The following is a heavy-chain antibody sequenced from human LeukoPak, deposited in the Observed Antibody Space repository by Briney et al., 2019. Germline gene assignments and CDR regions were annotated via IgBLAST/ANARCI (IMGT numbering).Heavy chain of an antibody. Sequence: GGSLRLSCAASGFTFSSYSMNWVRQAPGKGLEWVSSISSSSSYIYYADSVKGRFTISRDSAKNSLYLQMNSLRAEDTAVYYCARDWYCSGGSCYSFDYWGQGTLVTVSS. CDR2: ISSSSSYI. CDR1: GFTFSSYS. D-gene: IGHD2-15*01. J-gene: IGHJ4*02. V-gene: IGHV3-21*01. CDR3: ARDWYCSGGSCYSFDY.